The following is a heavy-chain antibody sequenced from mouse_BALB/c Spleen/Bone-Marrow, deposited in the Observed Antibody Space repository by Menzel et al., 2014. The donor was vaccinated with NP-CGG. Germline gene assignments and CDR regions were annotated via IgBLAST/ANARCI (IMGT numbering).Heavy chain of an antibody. V-gene: IGHV1-31*01. CDR2: INPYNGAT. Sequence: EVKLVESGPELVKPGASVKISCKASGYSFTGYYMHWVKQSHVKSLKWIGRINPYNGATSYNQNFKDKASLTVDNSSSTAYMELHSLTSEDSAVYYCARGSYYGSYLYFDYWGQGTTLTVSS. J-gene: IGHJ2*01. CDR1: GYSFTGYY. CDR3: ARGSYYGSYLYFDY. D-gene: IGHD1-1*01.